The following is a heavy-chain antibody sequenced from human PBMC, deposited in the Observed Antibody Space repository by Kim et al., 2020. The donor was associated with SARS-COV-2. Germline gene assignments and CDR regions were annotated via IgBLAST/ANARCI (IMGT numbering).Heavy chain of an antibody. D-gene: IGHD3-22*01. CDR2: IWYDGSNK. CDR3: ARSYYYDNSGYYYVNYYYYGMDV. V-gene: IGHV3-33*01. CDR1: GFTFSSYG. J-gene: IGHJ6*02. Sequence: GGSLRLSCAASGFTFSSYGMHWVRQAPGKGLEWVAVIWYDGSNKYYADSVKGRFTISRDNSKNTLYLQMNSLRAEDTAVYYCARSYYYDNSGYYYVNYYYYGMDVWGQGTTVTVSS.